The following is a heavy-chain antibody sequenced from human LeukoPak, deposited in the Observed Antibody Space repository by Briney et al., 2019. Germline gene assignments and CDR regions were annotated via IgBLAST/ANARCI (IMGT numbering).Heavy chain of an antibody. D-gene: IGHD4-17*01. CDR2: ISSSSSYI. V-gene: IGHV3-21*01. CDR1: GFTFSSYS. Sequence: GGSLRLSCAASGFTFSSYSMNWVRQAPGKGLEWVSSISSSSSYIYYADSVKGRFTISRDNAKNSLYLQMNSLRAEDTAVYYCASYGDHPEDYYYYYYMDVWGKGTTVTVSS. CDR3: ASYGDHPEDYYYYYYMDV. J-gene: IGHJ6*03.